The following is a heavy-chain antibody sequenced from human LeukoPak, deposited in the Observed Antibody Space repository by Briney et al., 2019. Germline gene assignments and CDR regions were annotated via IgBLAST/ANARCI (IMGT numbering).Heavy chain of an antibody. CDR2: ISAYNGNT. D-gene: IGHD2-2*01. CDR3: ARGGKGIVVVPAAYDAFDI. CDR1: GYTFTSYG. J-gene: IGHJ3*02. Sequence: ASVKVSCKASGYTFTSYGISWVRQAPGQGLEWMGWISAYNGNTNYAQKLQGRVTMTTDTSTSTAYMELRSLRSDDTAVYYCARGGKGIVVVPAAYDAFDIWGQGTMVTVSS. V-gene: IGHV1-18*01.